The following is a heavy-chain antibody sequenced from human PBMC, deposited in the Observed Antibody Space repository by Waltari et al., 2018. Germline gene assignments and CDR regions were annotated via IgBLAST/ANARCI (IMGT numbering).Heavy chain of an antibody. D-gene: IGHD3-22*01. CDR2: VFSSGNI. Sequence: QVQLQESGPGLVKPSETLSLTCTVSGGSVSGYFWSWIRQPAGKGLEWIGRVFSSGNINYNPSLKSRVTMSIDTSKNQFSLRLSSVTAADTAIYYCARDSSINYYDSSGYYPHDYWGQGTLVTVSS. CDR3: ARDSSINYYDSSGYYPHDY. V-gene: IGHV4-4*07. CDR1: GGSVSGYF. J-gene: IGHJ4*02.